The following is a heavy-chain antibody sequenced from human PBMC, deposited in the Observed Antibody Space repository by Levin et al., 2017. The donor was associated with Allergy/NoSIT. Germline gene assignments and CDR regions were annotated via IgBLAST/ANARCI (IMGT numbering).Heavy chain of an antibody. CDR2: ITRDSDNI. Sequence: GGSLRLSCAASGFTFDDYAMHWVRQVPGKGLEWVSGITRDSDNIGYADSVKGRFTISRDNAKNSLYLQMNNLRTEDTAFYYCVKDGYDFWSDPDYCGQGTLVTVFS. J-gene: IGHJ4*02. CDR3: VKDGYDFWSDPDY. V-gene: IGHV3-9*01. D-gene: IGHD3-3*01. CDR1: GFTFDDYA.